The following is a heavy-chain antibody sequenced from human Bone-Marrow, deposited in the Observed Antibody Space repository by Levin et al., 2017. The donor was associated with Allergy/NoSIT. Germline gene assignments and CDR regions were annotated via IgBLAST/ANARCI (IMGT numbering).Heavy chain of an antibody. J-gene: IGHJ5*02. CDR1: GGTFSSDA. Sequence: VASVKVSCKASGGTFSSDAISWVRQAPGQGLEWMGGIIPIFGTANYAQKFQGRVTITADESTSTAYMELSSLRSEDTAVYYCARVGCSSTSCSRGPGWFDPWGQGTLVTVSS. CDR3: ARVGCSSTSCSRGPGWFDP. D-gene: IGHD2-2*01. V-gene: IGHV1-69*13. CDR2: IIPIFGTA.